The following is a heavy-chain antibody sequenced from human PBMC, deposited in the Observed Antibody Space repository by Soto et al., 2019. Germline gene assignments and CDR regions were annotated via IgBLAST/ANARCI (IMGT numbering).Heavy chain of an antibody. V-gene: IGHV1-69*01. CDR1: GVSFNNNG. CDR3: ARVLYYGSGSYPPYGMDV. Sequence: QVQLVQSGAEVKKPGSSVKVSCKTSGVSFNNNGIGWVRQAPGHGLEWMGGVSPPFRTSNYARKFQGRISITADASTGTVNMELSSLISEDTAQYYCARVLYYGSGSYPPYGMDVWGQGTTVTVSS. J-gene: IGHJ6*02. D-gene: IGHD3-10*01. CDR2: VSPPFRTS.